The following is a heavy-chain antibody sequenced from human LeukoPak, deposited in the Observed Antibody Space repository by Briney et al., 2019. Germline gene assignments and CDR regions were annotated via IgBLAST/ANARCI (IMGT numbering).Heavy chain of an antibody. J-gene: IGHJ5*01. CDR1: RFTFRNYW. Sequence: GGSLRLSCAASRFTFRNYWMSWVRQAPGKGPEWVANIKQDGSKEEYVDSVKGRFTISRDNANNSLSLQMNGLRAEDTAVYYCTRWAGVIDSWGQGTLVTVSS. V-gene: IGHV3-7*01. CDR2: IKQDGSKE. CDR3: TRWAGVIDS. D-gene: IGHD3-10*01.